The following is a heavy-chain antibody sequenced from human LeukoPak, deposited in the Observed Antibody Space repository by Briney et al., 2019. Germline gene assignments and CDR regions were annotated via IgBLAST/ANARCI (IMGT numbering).Heavy chain of an antibody. V-gene: IGHV1-69*13. CDR2: IIPIFGTA. CDR3: ARRGIAARLLDY. D-gene: IGHD6-6*01. Sequence: SVKVSCKASGGTFSSYAISWVRQAPGQGLEWMGGIIPIFGTANYAQKLQGRVTITADESTSTAYMELSSLRSEDTAVYYCARRGIAARLLDYWGQGTLVTVSS. CDR1: GGTFSSYA. J-gene: IGHJ4*02.